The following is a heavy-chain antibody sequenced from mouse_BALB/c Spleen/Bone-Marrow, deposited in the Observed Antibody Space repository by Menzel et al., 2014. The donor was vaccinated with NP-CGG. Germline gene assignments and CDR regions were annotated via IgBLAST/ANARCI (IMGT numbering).Heavy chain of an antibody. Sequence: LQQSGSELVRPGASVKLSCKASGYTFTSYWMHWVKQRPGHGLEWIGNIYPGSGSTNYDEKFKSKATLTVDTSSSTAYMQLSSLTSEDSAVYYCTPRLRYWGQGTTLTVSS. CDR1: GYTFTSYW. J-gene: IGHJ2*01. CDR3: TPRLRY. D-gene: IGHD1-2*01. V-gene: IGHV1S22*01. CDR2: IYPGSGST.